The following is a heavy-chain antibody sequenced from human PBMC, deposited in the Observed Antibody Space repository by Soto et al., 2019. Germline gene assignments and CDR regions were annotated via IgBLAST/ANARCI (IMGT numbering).Heavy chain of an antibody. CDR3: ARSLWFGELAPGPYYYYYMDV. V-gene: IGHV4-59*01. CDR2: IYYSGST. D-gene: IGHD3-10*01. Sequence: SETLSLTCTVSGGSISSYYWSWIRQPPGKGLEWIGYIYYSGSTNYNPSLKSRVTISVDTSKNQFSLKLSSVTAADTAVYYCARSLWFGELAPGPYYYYYMDVWGKGTTVTVSS. CDR1: GGSISSYY. J-gene: IGHJ6*03.